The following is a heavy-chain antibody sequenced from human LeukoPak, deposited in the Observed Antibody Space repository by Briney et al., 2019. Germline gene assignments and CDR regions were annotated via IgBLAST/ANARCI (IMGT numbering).Heavy chain of an antibody. CDR2: IWYDGSNK. CDR3: AKDLRAAASKTRGDY. V-gene: IGHV3-33*06. Sequence: GRSLRLSCAASGFTFSSYGMHWVRQAPGKGLEWVAVIWYDGSNKYYADSVKGRFTISRDNSKNTLYLQMNSLRAEDTAVYYCAKDLRAAASKTRGDYWGQGTLVTVSS. CDR1: GFTFSSYG. J-gene: IGHJ4*02. D-gene: IGHD6-13*01.